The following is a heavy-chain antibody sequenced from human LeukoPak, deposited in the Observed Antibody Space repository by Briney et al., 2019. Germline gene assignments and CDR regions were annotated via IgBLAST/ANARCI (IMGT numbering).Heavy chain of an antibody. CDR3: AREMVATTYYFDY. D-gene: IGHD5-12*01. V-gene: IGHV4-38-2*02. Sequence: SETLSLTCTVSGYSISSGYFWGWVRQAPGKGVEWIGSSYPSGSTYYNPSLKSRVTISVDTSKNQFSLKLSSVTAADTAVYYCAREMVATTYYFDYWGQGTLVTVSS. CDR2: SYPSGST. J-gene: IGHJ4*02. CDR1: GYSISSGYF.